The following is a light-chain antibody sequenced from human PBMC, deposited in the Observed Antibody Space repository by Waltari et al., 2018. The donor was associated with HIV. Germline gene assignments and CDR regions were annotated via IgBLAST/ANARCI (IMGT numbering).Light chain of an antibody. CDR1: QSVSSSY. V-gene: IGKV3-20*01. CDR2: GAS. Sequence: EIVFTQSPGPLSLSPGARATLPCRASQSVSSSYLAWYQQKPGQAPRLLIYGASSRATGIPDRFSGSGSGTDFTLTISRLEPEDFAVYYCQQYGNSPDSFGQGTKLEIK. J-gene: IGKJ2*03. CDR3: QQYGNSPDS.